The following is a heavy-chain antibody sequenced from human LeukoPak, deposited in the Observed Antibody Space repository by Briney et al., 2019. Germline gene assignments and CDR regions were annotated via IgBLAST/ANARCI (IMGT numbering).Heavy chain of an antibody. D-gene: IGHD3-3*01. CDR3: ARYWRNFDY. CDR1: GGSISSGGYY. J-gene: IGHJ4*02. Sequence: SQTLSLTCTVSGGSISSGGYYWSWIRQHPGKGLEWIGEINHSGSANYSPSLKSRVTISVDTSKNQFSLKLSSVTAADTAVYYCARYWRNFDYWGQGTLVTVSS. V-gene: IGHV4-31*03. CDR2: INHSGSA.